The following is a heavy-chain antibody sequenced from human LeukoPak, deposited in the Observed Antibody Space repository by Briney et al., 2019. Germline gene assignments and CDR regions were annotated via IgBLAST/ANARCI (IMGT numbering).Heavy chain of an antibody. D-gene: IGHD5-24*01. CDR2: VSGSDGSS. Sequence: PGGSLRLSCATSGFTFVGNAMSWVRQAPGKGLEWVSGVSGSDGSSHYADSVKGRFTISVDNPKNTLHLQMNGLRAEDTAVYYCAKGGLGGYNAVFDHWGQGTLVTVSS. CDR3: AKGGLGGYNAVFDH. V-gene: IGHV3-23*01. CDR1: GFTFVGNA. J-gene: IGHJ4*02.